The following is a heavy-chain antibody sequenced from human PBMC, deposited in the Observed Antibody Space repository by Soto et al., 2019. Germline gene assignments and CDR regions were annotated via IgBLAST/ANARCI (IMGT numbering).Heavy chain of an antibody. CDR2: TNTDGSDT. V-gene: IGHV3-74*01. CDR1: GFTFSSHW. CDR3: VRGDAVTIWPFRS. Sequence: EVQLVEAGGGLVQPGGSLTLSCAASGFTFSSHWMHWVRQAPGKGLVGVSRTNTDGSDTTYADSVKGRFTISRDNAKNALYRQINSLRAEDRAVYYCVRGDAVTIWPFRSWGQGTLVTVSS. D-gene: IGHD5-18*01. J-gene: IGHJ5*02.